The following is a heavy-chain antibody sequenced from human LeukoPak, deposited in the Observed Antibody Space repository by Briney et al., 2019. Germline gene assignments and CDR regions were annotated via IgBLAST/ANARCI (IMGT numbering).Heavy chain of an antibody. CDR1: GFIFNNYA. CDR3: AKDNRRHYSRGPKPDSLP. V-gene: IGHV3-9*01. D-gene: IGHD2-21*01. J-gene: IGHJ5*02. Sequence: GGSLRLSCAGSGFIFNNYAMHWVRQPPGKGLEWVSGISWNSGSIDYADSVKGRFTISRDNAKNSLYLQMNSLRVEDTAFYYCAKDNRRHYSRGPKPDSLPWGQGALVTVSS. CDR2: ISWNSGSI.